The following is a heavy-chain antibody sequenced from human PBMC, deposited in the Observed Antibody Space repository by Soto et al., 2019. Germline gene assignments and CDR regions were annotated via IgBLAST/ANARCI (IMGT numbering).Heavy chain of an antibody. Sequence: SQTLSLTCAISGDSVSRSSAAWNWIRQSPSRGLEWLGRTYYRSKWYNDFAVPVKSRITISPDTSKNQFSLQLDSVTPEDTAVYFCARDEDLTGYQYYFDSWGQGILVTVSS. J-gene: IGHJ4*02. V-gene: IGHV6-1*01. D-gene: IGHD3-9*01. CDR2: TYYRSKWYN. CDR1: GDSVSRSSAA. CDR3: ARDEDLTGYQYYFDS.